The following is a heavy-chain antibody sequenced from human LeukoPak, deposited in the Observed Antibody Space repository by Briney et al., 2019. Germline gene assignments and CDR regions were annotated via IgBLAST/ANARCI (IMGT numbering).Heavy chain of an antibody. CDR1: GFTFSRYA. Sequence: GGSLRLTCAASGFTFSRYAMSWVRQAPGKGLEWVSGISGGGGCTYYADSVKGRLTISRDNSKNTLYLQMNSLRAEDTAVYYCAKGRQYSGSYDAFDIWGQGTMVTVSS. CDR3: AKGRQYSGSYDAFDI. D-gene: IGHD1-26*01. J-gene: IGHJ3*02. V-gene: IGHV3-23*01. CDR2: ISGGGGCT.